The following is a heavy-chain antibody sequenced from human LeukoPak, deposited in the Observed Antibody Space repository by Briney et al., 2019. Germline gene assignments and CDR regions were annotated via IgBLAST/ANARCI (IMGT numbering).Heavy chain of an antibody. CDR2: IYYNGST. CDR3: ARVFSTMGGVD. D-gene: IGHD3-22*01. Sequence: PSETLSLTCTVSGGSISSYYWSWIRQPPGKGLEWIGFIYYNGSTNYNPSLKSRVTISVDTSKNQFSLKLSSVTAADTAVYYCARVFSTMGGVDWGQGTLVTVSS. J-gene: IGHJ4*02. V-gene: IGHV4-59*01. CDR1: GGSISSYY.